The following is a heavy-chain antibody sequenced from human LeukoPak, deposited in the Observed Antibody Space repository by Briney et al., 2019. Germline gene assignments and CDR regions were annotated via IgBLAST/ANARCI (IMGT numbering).Heavy chain of an antibody. J-gene: IGHJ4*02. CDR1: GGSFSGYY. CDR3: ARRVGDGYKNYFDY. CDR2: INHSGST. D-gene: IGHD5-24*01. Sequence: SETLSLTCAVYGGSFSGYYWSWIRQPPGKGLGWIGEINHSGSTNYNPSLKSRVTISVDTSKNQFSLKLSSVTAADTAVYYCARRVGDGYKNYFDYWGQGTLVTVSS. V-gene: IGHV4-34*01.